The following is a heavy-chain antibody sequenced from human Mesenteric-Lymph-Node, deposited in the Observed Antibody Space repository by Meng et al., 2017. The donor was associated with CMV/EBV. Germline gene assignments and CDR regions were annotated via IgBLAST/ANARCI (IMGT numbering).Heavy chain of an antibody. CDR2: INRDGSEK. CDR1: GFAFSDYW. Sequence: GESLKISCAASGFAFSDYWMNWVRQAPGKGLEWVAHINRDGSEKYYEGSVQGRFTVSRDNAKNSLYLQMNSLRVEDTGVYYCARVRGGNYFDYWGQGQWSPSPQ. V-gene: IGHV3-7*03. CDR3: ARVRGGNYFDY. J-gene: IGHJ4*02. D-gene: IGHD2-15*01.